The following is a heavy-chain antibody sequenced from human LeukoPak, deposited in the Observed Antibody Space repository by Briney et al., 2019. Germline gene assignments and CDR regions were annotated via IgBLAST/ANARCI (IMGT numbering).Heavy chain of an antibody. V-gene: IGHV1-2*02. D-gene: IGHD3-16*01. CDR1: GYSFTDYY. CDR2: INPNSGGT. Sequence: DSVKVSCKTSGYSFTDYYMHWVRQAPGQGLEWMGWINPNSGGTSSAQKFQGRITMTRDTSITTVYMEVSWLTPDDTAIYYCARADRLHGGPYLIGPWGQGTLVTVSS. CDR3: ARADRLHGGPYLIGP. J-gene: IGHJ5*02.